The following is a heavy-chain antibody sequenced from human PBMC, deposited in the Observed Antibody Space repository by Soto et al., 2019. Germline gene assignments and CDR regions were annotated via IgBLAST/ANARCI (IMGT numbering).Heavy chain of an antibody. Sequence: QVQLVQSGAEVKKPGASVKVSCKASGYTFTSYDINWVRQATGQGLEWMGWMNPNSGNTGYAQKFQGRVTMTRNTPISTAYMELSSLRSEDTAVYYCARGGADIVLVPADWFDPWGQGTLVTVSS. CDR2: MNPNSGNT. V-gene: IGHV1-8*01. J-gene: IGHJ5*02. D-gene: IGHD2-2*01. CDR3: ARGGADIVLVPADWFDP. CDR1: GYTFTSYD.